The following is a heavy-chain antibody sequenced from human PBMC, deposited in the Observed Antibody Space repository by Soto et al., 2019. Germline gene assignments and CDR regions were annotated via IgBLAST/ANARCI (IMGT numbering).Heavy chain of an antibody. CDR3: VIEHHDGGSSYGMAV. CDR1: GYTFTSYG. J-gene: IGHJ6*02. Sequence: QVHLVQSGAEVRKPGASVEVSCKASGYTFTSYGVSWVRQAPGQGLEWMGWISIYNGNPIYAQKFQGRVTMSTHTSTNIAYMQLRSLRSDDRAVYYCVIEHHDGGSSYGMAVWGQGTTVTVSS. V-gene: IGHV1-18*04. CDR2: ISIYNGNP. D-gene: IGHD2-15*01.